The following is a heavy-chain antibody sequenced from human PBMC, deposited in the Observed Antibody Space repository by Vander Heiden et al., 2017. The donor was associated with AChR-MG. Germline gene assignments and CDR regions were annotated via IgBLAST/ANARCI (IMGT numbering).Heavy chain of an antibody. Sequence: EVQLVESGGGLVKPGGSRRLSCAASGFTSSSYSMNWVRQAPGKGLGWVSSFSSISSYIYYADSVKGRVTISRDNAKNSLYRQMNSLRAEETAVYYCVLWGPLLGGELSFRRGDYWCQVTLVTVSS. CDR1: GFTSSSYS. CDR3: VLWGPLLGGELSFRRGDY. D-gene: IGHD3-16*02. V-gene: IGHV3-21*01. CDR2: FSSISSYI. J-gene: IGHJ4*02.